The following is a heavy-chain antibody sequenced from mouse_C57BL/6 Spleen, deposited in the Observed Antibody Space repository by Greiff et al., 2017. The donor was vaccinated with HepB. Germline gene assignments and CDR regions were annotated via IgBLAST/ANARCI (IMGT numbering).Heavy chain of an antibody. CDR1: GYTFTSYW. D-gene: IGHD1-1*01. CDR2: IHPNSGST. J-gene: IGHJ2*01. CDR3: ARSPHYYGSSY. V-gene: IGHV1-64*01. Sequence: QVQLQQSGAELVKPGASVKLSCKASGYTFTSYWMHWVKQRPGQGLEWIGMIHPNSGSTNYNEKFKSKATLTVDKSSSTAYMQLSSLTSEDSAVYYCARSPHYYGSSYWGQGTTLTVSS.